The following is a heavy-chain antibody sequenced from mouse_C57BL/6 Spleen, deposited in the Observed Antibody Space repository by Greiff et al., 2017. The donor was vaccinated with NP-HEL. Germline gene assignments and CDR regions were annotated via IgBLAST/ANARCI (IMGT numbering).Heavy chain of an antibody. Sequence: VQLKESGAELVKPGASVKLSCTASGFNIKDYYMHWVKQRTEQGLEWIGRIDPEDGDTKYAAKFQGKATITADTSSNTAYLQLSSLTSEDTAVYYCARSDYDGYCAMDCWGQGTSVTVSS. CDR1: GFNIKDYY. V-gene: IGHV14-2*01. CDR3: ARSDYDGYCAMDC. J-gene: IGHJ4*01. CDR2: IDPEDGDT. D-gene: IGHD2-3*01.